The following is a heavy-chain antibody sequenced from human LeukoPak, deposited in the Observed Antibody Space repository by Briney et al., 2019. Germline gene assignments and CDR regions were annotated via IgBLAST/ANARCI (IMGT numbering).Heavy chain of an antibody. V-gene: IGHV3-48*04. CDR1: GFTFTNAR. CDR2: ISSSGSTI. Sequence: GGSLRLSCAASGFTFTNARMNWVRQAPGKGLEWVSYISSSGSTIYYADSVKGRFTISRDNAKNSLYLQMNSLRAEDTAVYYCAGNDYGSVYYYMDVWGKGTTVTISS. CDR3: AGNDYGSVYYYMDV. D-gene: IGHD4-17*01. J-gene: IGHJ6*03.